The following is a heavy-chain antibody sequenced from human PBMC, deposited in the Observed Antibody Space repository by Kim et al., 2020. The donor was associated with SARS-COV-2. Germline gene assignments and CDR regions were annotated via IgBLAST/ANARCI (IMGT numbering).Heavy chain of an antibody. J-gene: IGHJ4*02. D-gene: IGHD3-3*01. CDR2: INHSGST. Sequence: SETLSLTCAVYGGSFSGYYWSWIRQPPGKGLEWIGEINHSGSTNYNPSLKSRVTISVDTSKNQFSLKLSSVTAADTAVYYCARGLTPGDFWSGFGYWGQGTLVTVSS. CDR3: ARGLTPGDFWSGFGY. CDR1: GGSFSGYY. V-gene: IGHV4-34*01.